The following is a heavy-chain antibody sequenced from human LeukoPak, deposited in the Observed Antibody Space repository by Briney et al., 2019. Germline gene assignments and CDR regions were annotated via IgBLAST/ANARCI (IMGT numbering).Heavy chain of an antibody. D-gene: IGHD1-26*01. J-gene: IGHJ6*03. CDR3: AKDRSGSYPGQPYYYYMDV. CDR1: GFTFSSYA. CDR2: ISGSGGST. V-gene: IGHV3-23*01. Sequence: GGSLRLSCAASGFTFSSYAMSWVRQAPGKGLEWVTAISGSGGSTYYADSVKGRFTISRDNSKSTLYLQMNSLRAEDTAVYYCAKDRSGSYPGQPYYYYMDVWGKGTTVTVSS.